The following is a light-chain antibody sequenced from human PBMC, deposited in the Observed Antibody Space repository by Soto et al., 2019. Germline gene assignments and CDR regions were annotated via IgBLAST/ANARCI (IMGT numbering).Light chain of an antibody. V-gene: IGKV3-20*01. J-gene: IGKJ4*01. Sequence: EIVLTQSAGTLSLSPGERATLSCRASQSVSISYLAWYQQKPGQAPRLLIYGASSRATGIPDRFSGSGSGTDFTLTISRLEPEDFAVYYCQQYISSPRTFGGGTKVEI. CDR3: QQYISSPRT. CDR2: GAS. CDR1: QSVSISY.